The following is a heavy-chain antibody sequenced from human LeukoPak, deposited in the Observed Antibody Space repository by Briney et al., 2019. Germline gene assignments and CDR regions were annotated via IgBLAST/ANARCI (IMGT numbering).Heavy chain of an antibody. Sequence: ASVKVSCKASGYTFTSYGISWVRQAPGQGLEWMGWISAYNGNTNYAQKLQGRVTMTTDTSTSTAYMELRSLRSDDTAVYYCARDQPYYYGSGSYYGFDPWGQGTLVTVSS. V-gene: IGHV1-18*01. J-gene: IGHJ5*02. CDR3: ARDQPYYYGSGSYYGFDP. CDR2: ISAYNGNT. CDR1: GYTFTSYG. D-gene: IGHD3-10*01.